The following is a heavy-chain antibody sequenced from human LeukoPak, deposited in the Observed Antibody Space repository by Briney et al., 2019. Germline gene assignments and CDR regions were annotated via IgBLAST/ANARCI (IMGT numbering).Heavy chain of an antibody. Sequence: GGSLRLSCAASGFTFSSYSMNWVRQAPGKGLEWVSSISSSSSYIYYADSVKGRFSISRDNAKNSVYLEMNSLRADDTAVYYCARSARLMKGVVEVTALDDWGQGTLVTVSS. D-gene: IGHD3-3*01. CDR2: ISSSSSYI. J-gene: IGHJ4*02. CDR1: GFTFSSYS. CDR3: ARSARLMKGVVEVTALDD. V-gene: IGHV3-21*01.